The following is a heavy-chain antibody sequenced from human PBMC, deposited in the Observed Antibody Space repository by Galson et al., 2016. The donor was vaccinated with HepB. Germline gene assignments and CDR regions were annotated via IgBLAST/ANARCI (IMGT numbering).Heavy chain of an antibody. V-gene: IGHV3-13*01. D-gene: IGHD7-27*01. Sequence: SLRLSCAASGFIFSTYDMHWVRQVTGKGLEWVSGIGTADDTYYPDSVKGRLIISRENAKNSLYLKMNSLRAGDTAVYYCARVGILDAFDVWGRGTMVTVSS. CDR2: IGTADDT. CDR1: GFIFSTYD. CDR3: ARVGILDAFDV. J-gene: IGHJ3*01.